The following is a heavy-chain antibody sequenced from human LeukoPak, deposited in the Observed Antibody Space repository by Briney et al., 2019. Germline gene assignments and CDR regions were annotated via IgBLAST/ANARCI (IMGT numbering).Heavy chain of an antibody. CDR3: ARSNDYGFFDY. Sequence: PSETLSLTCTVSGGSISSYYWNWIRQPAVKGLEWIGRIYTSGSTNYNPSLKSRVTMSVDTPKNQFSLRLSSVTAADTAVYYCARSNDYGFFDYWGQGTLVTVSS. CDR2: IYTSGST. D-gene: IGHD4-17*01. CDR1: GGSISSYY. V-gene: IGHV4-4*07. J-gene: IGHJ4*02.